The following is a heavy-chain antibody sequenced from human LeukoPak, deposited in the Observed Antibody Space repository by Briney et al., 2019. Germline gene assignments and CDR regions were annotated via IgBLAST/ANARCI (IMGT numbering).Heavy chain of an antibody. J-gene: IGHJ3*02. Sequence: SGTLSLTCAVSGASISSDNWWSWVRQPPGKGLEWIGEIYHSGYTNYNPSLKSRVTISLDKSKNQFSLKLTSVTAADTAVYYCARDNGYYYDSSGYAIWGQGTMVTVSS. CDR2: IYHSGYT. D-gene: IGHD3-22*01. V-gene: IGHV4-4*02. CDR3: ARDNGYYYDSSGYAI. CDR1: GASISSDNW.